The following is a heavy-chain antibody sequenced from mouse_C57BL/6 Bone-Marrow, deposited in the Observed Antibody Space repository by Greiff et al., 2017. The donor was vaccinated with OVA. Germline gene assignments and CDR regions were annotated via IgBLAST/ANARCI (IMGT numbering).Heavy chain of an antibody. CDR3: ARPGRGAMDY. CDR1: GYAFSSSW. J-gene: IGHJ4*01. Sequence: QVQLQQSGPELVKPGASVKISCKASGYAFSSSWMNWVKQRPGKGLEWIGRIYPGDGDTNYNGKFKGKATLTADKSSSTAYMQLSSLTSEDSAVYFCARPGRGAMDYWGQGTSVTVSS. V-gene: IGHV1-82*01. CDR2: IYPGDGDT.